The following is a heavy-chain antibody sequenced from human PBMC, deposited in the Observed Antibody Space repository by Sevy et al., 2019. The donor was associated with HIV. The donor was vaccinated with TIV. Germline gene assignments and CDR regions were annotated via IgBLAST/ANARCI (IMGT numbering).Heavy chain of an antibody. V-gene: IGHV3-15*01. CDR3: TTGVDYDFWSGYQFDY. CDR1: GFTFSNAW. J-gene: IGHJ4*02. CDR2: IKSKTDGGTT. D-gene: IGHD3-3*01. Sequence: GGSLRLSYAAPGFTFSNAWMSWVRQAPGKGLEWVGRIKSKTDGGTTDYAAPVKGRFTISRDDSKKTLYLQMNSLKTEDTTVYYCTTGVDYDFWSGYQFDYWGQGTLVTVSS.